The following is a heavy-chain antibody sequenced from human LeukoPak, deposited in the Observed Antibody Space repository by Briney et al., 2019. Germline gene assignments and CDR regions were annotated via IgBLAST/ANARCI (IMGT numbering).Heavy chain of an antibody. CDR3: AIHEGQIFVYY. CDR2: IYPGDSDT. Sequence: PGESLMISCKGSGYSFTSYWIGWVRQMPGKDLEWMGIIYPGDSDTRYSPTFQGQITISAHNSTGTAHLEWSSLRCSYLGVYYCAIHEGQIFVYYRGQGSLVSDCS. D-gene: IGHD3-9*01. J-gene: IGHJ4*02. CDR1: GYSFTSYW. V-gene: IGHV5-51*01.